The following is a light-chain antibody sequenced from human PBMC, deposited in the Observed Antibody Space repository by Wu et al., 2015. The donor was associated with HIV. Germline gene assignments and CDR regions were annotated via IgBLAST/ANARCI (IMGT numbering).Light chain of an antibody. Sequence: DIQMTQSPSSLSASVGDRVTITCRASQSISSYLNWYQQKPGKAPKLLIYSASSLQSGVPSGFSGSGSGTEFTLTISSLQPEDFATYYCQQLNTYPLTFGGGTKVEIK. V-gene: IGKV1-9*01. J-gene: IGKJ4*01. CDR1: QSISSY. CDR2: SAS. CDR3: QQLNTYPLT.